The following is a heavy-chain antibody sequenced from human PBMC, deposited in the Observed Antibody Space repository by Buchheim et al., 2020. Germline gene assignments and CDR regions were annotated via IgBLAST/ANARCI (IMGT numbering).Heavy chain of an antibody. CDR3: ARDPDSSSLS. CDR1: GFTFSSYA. CDR2: ISYDGSNK. V-gene: IGHV3-30*04. J-gene: IGHJ5*02. D-gene: IGHD6-13*01. Sequence: QVQLVESGGGVVQPGRSLRLSCAASGFTFSSYAMHWVRQAPGKGLEWVAVISYDGSNKYYADSVKGRFTISRDNSKNKLYLQMNSLRAEGTAVYYCARDPDSSSLSWGQGTL.